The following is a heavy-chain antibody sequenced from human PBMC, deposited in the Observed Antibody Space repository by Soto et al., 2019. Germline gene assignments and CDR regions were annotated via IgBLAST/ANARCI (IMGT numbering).Heavy chain of an antibody. CDR2: MNPNSGNT. CDR3: ARGFVRIAGRRGLGIGPDY. V-gene: IGHV1-8*01. J-gene: IGHJ4*02. D-gene: IGHD6-6*01. Sequence: ASXKVSCKSSGYTFTSYDINWVRQSTGQGLEWIGWMNPNSGNTGYAQKFQGRVTMTRNTSRSTAYMELSSLRSEDTAVYYCARGFVRIAGRRGLGIGPDYWGQGTLVTVSS. CDR1: GYTFTSYD.